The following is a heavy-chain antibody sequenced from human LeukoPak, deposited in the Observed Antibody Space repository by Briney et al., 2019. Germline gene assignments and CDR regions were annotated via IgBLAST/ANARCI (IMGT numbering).Heavy chain of an antibody. D-gene: IGHD2-8*01. J-gene: IGHJ4*02. V-gene: IGHV1-18*01. CDR1: GYTFTSYG. Sequence: ASVKVSCKASGYTFTSYGISWVRQAPGQGLEWMGWISAYNGNTNYAQKFQGRVTMTRDTSTSTVYMEPSSLRSEDTAVYYCARGPVGYCTNGVCYEIAYWGQGTLVTVSS. CDR3: ARGPVGYCTNGVCYEIAY. CDR2: ISAYNGNT.